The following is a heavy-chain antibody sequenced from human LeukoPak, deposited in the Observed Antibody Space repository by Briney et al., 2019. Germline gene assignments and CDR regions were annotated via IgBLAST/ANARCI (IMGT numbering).Heavy chain of an antibody. CDR2: INPSGGST. CDR3: AXDNPYCYGSGSADY. Sequence: GASVKVSCKASGYTFTGYYMHWVRQAPGQGLEWMGIINPSGGSTSYAQKFQGRVTMTRDTSTSTVYMELSSLRSEDTAVYYCAXDNPYCYGSGSADYWGQGTLVTVSS. D-gene: IGHD3-10*01. V-gene: IGHV1-46*01. CDR1: GYTFTGYY. J-gene: IGHJ4*02.